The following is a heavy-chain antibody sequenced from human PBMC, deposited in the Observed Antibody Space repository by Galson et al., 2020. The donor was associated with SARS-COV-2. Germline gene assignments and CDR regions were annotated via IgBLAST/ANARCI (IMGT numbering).Heavy chain of an antibody. CDR1: GGSISSSSYY. CDR3: ARSPITTFGVVITNFDY. D-gene: IGHD3-3*01. V-gene: IGHV4-39*01. CDR2: IHYSGST. J-gene: IGHJ4*02. Sequence: ETSETLSLTCTVSGGSISSSSYYWGWIRQPRGKGLEWIGSIHYSGSTYYNPSLKSRLTISVDTSKNQFSLKLSSVTAADTAVYYCARSPITTFGVVITNFDYWGQGTLVTVSS.